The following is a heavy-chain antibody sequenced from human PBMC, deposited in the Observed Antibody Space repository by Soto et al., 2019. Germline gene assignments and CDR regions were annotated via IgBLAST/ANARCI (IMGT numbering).Heavy chain of an antibody. CDR2: ISYDGSNK. D-gene: IGHD3-3*01. J-gene: IGHJ4*02. CDR1: GFTFISYG. CDR3: AKVPDFWSGSFPSPLSDY. Sequence: GGSLRLSCAASGFTFISYGMHWVLQAPCKGLEWVAVISYDGSNKYYADSVKGRFTISRDNSKNTLYLQMNSLRAEDTAVYYCAKVPDFWSGSFPSPLSDYWGQGTLVTVSS. V-gene: IGHV3-30*18.